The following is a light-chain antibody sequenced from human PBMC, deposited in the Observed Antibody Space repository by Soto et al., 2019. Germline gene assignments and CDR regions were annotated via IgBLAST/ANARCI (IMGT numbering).Light chain of an antibody. Sequence: QSALTQPASVSGSPGQSITISCTGTSSDVGNYNLVSWYQQVPGKAPKLIIYEVIQRPSGVSNRFSGSKSGNTASLTISGLQAEDEGDYYCCSYAGSTALFSGGTKLTVL. V-gene: IGLV2-23*02. CDR3: CSYAGSTAL. J-gene: IGLJ2*01. CDR2: EVI. CDR1: SSDVGNYNL.